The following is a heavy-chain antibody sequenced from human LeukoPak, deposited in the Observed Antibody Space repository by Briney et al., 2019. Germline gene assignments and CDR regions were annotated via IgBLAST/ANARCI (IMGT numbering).Heavy chain of an antibody. D-gene: IGHD4-17*01. CDR1: GFTFSDAY. J-gene: IGHJ4*01. CDR3: TRVGHGDYFHS. Sequence: AGSLRLSCAASGFTFSDAYMDWVRQAPGQGWEWVGRGRNKPNGYTPNHTASVNARFTISWDDSENSMYLKMNSLKTEDTAVYYCTRVGHGDYFHSWGHGTLGTVSS. V-gene: IGHV3-72*01. CDR2: GRNKPNGYTP.